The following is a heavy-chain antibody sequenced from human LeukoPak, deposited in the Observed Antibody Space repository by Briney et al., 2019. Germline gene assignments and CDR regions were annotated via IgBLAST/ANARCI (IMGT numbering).Heavy chain of an antibody. CDR3: ATDLGIAAAGTADY. V-gene: IGHV3-7*04. J-gene: IGHJ4*02. CDR2: IKQDGSEK. CDR1: GFPFSTYW. Sequence: PGGSLRLSCAASGFPFSTYWMSWVRQAPGKGLEWVANIKQDGSEKHYADSVKGRFTVSRDNAKNSLYLQMNSLRAEDTAVYYCATDLGIAAAGTADYWGQGALVTVSS. D-gene: IGHD6-13*01.